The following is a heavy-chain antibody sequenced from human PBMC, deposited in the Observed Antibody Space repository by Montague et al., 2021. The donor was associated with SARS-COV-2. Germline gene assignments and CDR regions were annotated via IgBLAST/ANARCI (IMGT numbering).Heavy chain of an antibody. CDR1: GGSISSGSYS. CDR3: ARVDAAAATAYCDY. J-gene: IGHJ4*02. Sequence: TLSLTCTVSGGSISSGSYSWSWIHQRPGKGLEWIGNIYVSGGAYYSPSLRSRATLSVDTSKNQFSLNLSSVTAADAAVYYCARVDAAAATAYCDYWGQGTLVTVSS. D-gene: IGHD2-15*01. CDR2: IYVSGGA. V-gene: IGHV4-31*03.